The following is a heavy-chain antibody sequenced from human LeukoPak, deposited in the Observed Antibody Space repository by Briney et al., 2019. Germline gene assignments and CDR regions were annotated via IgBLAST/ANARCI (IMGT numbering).Heavy chain of an antibody. CDR1: GFTFSSYA. D-gene: IGHD2-15*01. CDR3: AKDEAYCSGGSCYSPSDY. Sequence: HPGGSLRLSCAASGFTFSSYAMSWVRQAPGKGLEWVSAISGSGGSTYYADSVKGRFTISRDNSKNTLYLQMNSLRAEDTAVYYCAKDEAYCSGGSCYSPSDYWGQGTLVTVSS. CDR2: ISGSGGST. J-gene: IGHJ4*02. V-gene: IGHV3-23*01.